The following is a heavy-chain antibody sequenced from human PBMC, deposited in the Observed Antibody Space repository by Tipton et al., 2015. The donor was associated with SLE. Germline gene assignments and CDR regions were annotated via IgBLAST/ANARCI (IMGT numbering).Heavy chain of an antibody. CDR3: AREAWGHAFDI. CDR2: SNPSGST. J-gene: IGHJ3*02. CDR1: GGAFSGYY. D-gene: IGHD2-21*01. Sequence: TLSLTCAVYGGAFSGYYWSWFRQPPGKGLEWVGESNPSGSTNYSPSLKSRVTLSVDTSKTQFSLNLNSVTAADTAVYYCAREAWGHAFDIWGQGTMVTVSS. V-gene: IGHV4-34*01.